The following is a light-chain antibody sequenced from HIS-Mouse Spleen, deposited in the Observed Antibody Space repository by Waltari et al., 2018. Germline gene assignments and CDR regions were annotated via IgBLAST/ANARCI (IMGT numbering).Light chain of an antibody. CDR3: CSYAGSSTVV. CDR2: EGS. CDR1: SSDVGRYNL. J-gene: IGLJ2*01. V-gene: IGLV2-23*01. Sequence: QSALTQPASVSGSPGQSITISCTGTSSDVGRYNLVSWYQQHPGKAPKLMIYEGSQRPSGVSNRCSGSKSGNTASLTISGLQAEDEADYYCCSYAGSSTVVFGGGTKLTVL.